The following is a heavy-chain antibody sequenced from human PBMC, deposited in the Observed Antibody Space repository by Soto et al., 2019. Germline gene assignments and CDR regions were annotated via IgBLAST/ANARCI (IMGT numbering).Heavy chain of an antibody. CDR3: ARALKQWQGTCDWFDP. CDR1: GYTFTSYG. J-gene: IGHJ5*02. Sequence: ASVKVSCKASGYTFTSYGISWVRQAPGQGLEWMGWISAYNGNTNYAQKLQGRVTMTTDTSTSTAYMELRSLRSDDTAVYYCARALKQWQGTCDWFDPWGQGTLVTVSS. D-gene: IGHD6-19*01. CDR2: ISAYNGNT. V-gene: IGHV1-18*04.